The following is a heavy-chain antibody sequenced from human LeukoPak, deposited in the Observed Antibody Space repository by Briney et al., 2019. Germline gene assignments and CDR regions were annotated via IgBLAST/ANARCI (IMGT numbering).Heavy chain of an antibody. Sequence: PGGSLRLSCAASGFTFSSYGMHWVRQAPGKGLEWVAVISYDGSNKYYADSVKGRFTISRDNSKNTLYLQMNSLRAEDTAVYYCAKIEGGIAVAGNNAFDIWGQGTMVTVSS. CDR3: AKIEGGIAVAGNNAFDI. D-gene: IGHD6-19*01. CDR2: ISYDGSNK. CDR1: GFTFSSYG. J-gene: IGHJ3*02. V-gene: IGHV3-30*18.